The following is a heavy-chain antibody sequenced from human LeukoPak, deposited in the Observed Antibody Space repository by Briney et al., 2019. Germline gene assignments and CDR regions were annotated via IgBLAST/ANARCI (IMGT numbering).Heavy chain of an antibody. V-gene: IGHV3-23*01. J-gene: IGHJ4*02. D-gene: IGHD3-10*01. CDR3: ARRGYGSGSYYFDY. CDR1: GFTFTTYA. Sequence: GGSLRLSCAASGFTFTTYAMSWVRQAPGRGLEWVSAISNSGGSTYYADSVKGRFTISRDNSKNPLYLQINSLRAEDTAIYYCARRGYGSGSYYFDYWGQGTLVTVSS. CDR2: ISNSGGST.